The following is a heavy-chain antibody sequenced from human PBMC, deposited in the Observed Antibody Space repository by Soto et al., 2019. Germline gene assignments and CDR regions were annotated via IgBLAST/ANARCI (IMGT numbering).Heavy chain of an antibody. CDR3: ARVSYSSYPGSYCYGMDV. D-gene: IGHD6-6*01. CDR2: IYYSGST. V-gene: IGHV4-31*03. J-gene: IGHJ6*02. Sequence: QVQLQESGPGLVKPSQTLSLTCTVSAGSISSGDYYWSWIRQHPGKGLEWIGHIYYSGSTYYNQSLTCRVTTSVDTSNNHSSPKLSSVTAADTAVYYCARVSYSSYPGSYCYGMDVWGQGTPVTVSS. CDR1: AGSISSGDYY.